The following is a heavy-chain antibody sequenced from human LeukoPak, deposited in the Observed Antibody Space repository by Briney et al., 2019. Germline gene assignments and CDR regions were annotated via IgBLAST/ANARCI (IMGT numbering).Heavy chain of an antibody. V-gene: IGHV3-23*01. Sequence: PGGSLRLSCAASGFTFSDYYMSWVRQAPGRGLEWVSAISGSGGSTYYADSVKGRFTISRDNSKNTLYLQMNSLRAEDTAVYYCAKAALSHIVVVVAASTYDYWGQGTLVTVSS. J-gene: IGHJ4*02. CDR1: GFTFSDYY. D-gene: IGHD2-15*01. CDR3: AKAALSHIVVVVAASTYDY. CDR2: ISGSGGST.